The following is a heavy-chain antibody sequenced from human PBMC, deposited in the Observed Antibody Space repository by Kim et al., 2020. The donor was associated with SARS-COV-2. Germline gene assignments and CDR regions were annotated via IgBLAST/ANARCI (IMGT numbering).Heavy chain of an antibody. CDR3: ARGRYSKALDY. Sequence: NTGYAQRFQGRVTMTRNTSISTAYMELSSLRSEDTAVYYCARGRYSKALDYWGQGTLVTVSS. J-gene: IGHJ4*02. CDR2: NT. D-gene: IGHD4-4*01. V-gene: IGHV1-8*01.